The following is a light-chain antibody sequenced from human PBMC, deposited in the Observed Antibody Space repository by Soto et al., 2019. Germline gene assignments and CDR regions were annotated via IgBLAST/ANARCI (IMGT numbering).Light chain of an antibody. V-gene: IGKV1-9*01. CDR3: QKLHNFPLT. J-gene: IGKJ5*01. CDR2: AAS. Sequence: IQMTQSPSFLSASVGDRVTITCRASQGISSSLAWYQQKPGEAPKLLIYAASTLQSGAPSRFSGSGYGTEFTLTISSLQPDDFASYYCQKLHNFPLTFGQGTRLEI. CDR1: QGISSS.